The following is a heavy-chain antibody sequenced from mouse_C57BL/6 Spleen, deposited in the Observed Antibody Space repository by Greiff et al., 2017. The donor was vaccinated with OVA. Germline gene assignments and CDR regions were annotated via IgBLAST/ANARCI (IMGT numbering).Heavy chain of an antibody. J-gene: IGHJ4*01. D-gene: IGHD1-1*01. CDR2: INPSNGGT. Sequence: VQLQQPGTELVKPGASVKLSCKASGYTFTSYWMHWVKQRPGQGLEWIGNINPSNGGTNYNEKFKSKATLTVDKSSSTADMQLSSLTSEDSAVYYCARSAYYYGSSSNYYAMDYWGQGTSVTVSS. V-gene: IGHV1-53*01. CDR3: ARSAYYYGSSSNYYAMDY. CDR1: GYTFTSYW.